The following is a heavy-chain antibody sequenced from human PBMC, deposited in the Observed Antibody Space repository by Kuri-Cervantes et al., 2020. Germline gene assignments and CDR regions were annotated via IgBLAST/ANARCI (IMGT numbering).Heavy chain of an antibody. CDR2: ISSSSTI. V-gene: IGHV3-48*01. Sequence: GESLKISCAASGITFSSYSMNWVRQAPGKGLEWVSYISSSSTIYYADSVKGRFTISRDNAKNSLYLQMNSLRAEDTAVYYCVKRFGSGSFDYWGQGTLVTVSS. D-gene: IGHD3-10*01. CDR1: GITFSSYS. J-gene: IGHJ4*02. CDR3: VKRFGSGSFDY.